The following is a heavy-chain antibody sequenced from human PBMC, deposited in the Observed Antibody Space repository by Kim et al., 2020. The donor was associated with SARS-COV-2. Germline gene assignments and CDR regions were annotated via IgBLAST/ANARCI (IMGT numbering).Heavy chain of an antibody. J-gene: IGHJ4*02. Sequence: GGSLRLSCAASGFTFSNYWMTWVRQAPGKGLEWLANIKDDGSQTSYVESVRGRFTISRDNAKSSLYLQIVSLRAEDTAVYYCARDIPGGASYLDYWGQG. V-gene: IGHV3-7*03. D-gene: IGHD2-2*02. CDR1: GFTFSNYW. CDR3: ARDIPGGASYLDY. CDR2: IKDDGSQT.